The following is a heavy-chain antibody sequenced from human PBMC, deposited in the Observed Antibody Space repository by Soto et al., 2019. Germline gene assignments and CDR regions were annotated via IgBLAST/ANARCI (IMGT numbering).Heavy chain of an antibody. J-gene: IGHJ4*02. CDR1: GLTFSNYW. V-gene: IGHV3-74*01. CDR2: INSDGSST. D-gene: IGHD2-15*01. Sequence: EVQLVKSGGGLVQPGGSLRLSFAVPGLTFSNYWMHWVRQAPGKGLVWVSRINSDGSSTSYADSVKGRFTISRDNAKNTLYLEINSLRAEDTAVYYCARGLSVGVPYWGQGTLVTVSS. CDR3: ARGLSVGVPY.